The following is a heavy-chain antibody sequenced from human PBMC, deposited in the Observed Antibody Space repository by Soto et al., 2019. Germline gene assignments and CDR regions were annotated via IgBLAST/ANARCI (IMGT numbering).Heavy chain of an antibody. J-gene: IGHJ4*02. V-gene: IGHV4-30-4*01. CDR1: GGSISSGDYY. D-gene: IGHD1-1*01. Sequence: QVQLQESGPGLVKPSQTLSLTCTVSGGSISSGDYYWSWIRQPPGKGLEWIGYIYYSGSTYYNPSRKSRVTISVDTSKNQFSLKLSSVTAADTAVYYCARDRGFWKFERALDYWGQGTLVTVSS. CDR2: IYYSGST. CDR3: ARDRGFWKFERALDY.